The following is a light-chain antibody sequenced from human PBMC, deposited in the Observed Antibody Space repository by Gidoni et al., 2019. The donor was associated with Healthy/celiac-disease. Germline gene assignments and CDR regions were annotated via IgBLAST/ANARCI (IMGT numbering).Light chain of an antibody. CDR2: GAS. CDR1: QRVSSN. J-gene: IGKJ1*01. CDR3: QQYNNWPRT. V-gene: IGKV3-15*01. Sequence: IVLTPSPPPLSVSPGERDTLTCRASQRVSSNLAWYQQKPGQAPRLLIYGASTRASGIPARFSGSGSGTEFTLTISSLQSEDFAVYYCQQYNNWPRTFGQGTKVEIK.